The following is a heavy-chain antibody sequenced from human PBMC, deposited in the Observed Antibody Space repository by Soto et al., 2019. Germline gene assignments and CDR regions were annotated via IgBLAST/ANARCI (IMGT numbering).Heavy chain of an antibody. CDR1: GFTFSSYE. CDR3: ARAYGDYYGMDV. V-gene: IGHV3-48*03. D-gene: IGHD4-17*01. Sequence: EVQLVESGGGLVQPGGSLRLSCAASGFTFSSYEMNWVRQAPGKGLEWVSYISSSGSTIYYADSVKGRFTISRDNAKNSLYLQMNSLRAEDTAVYYCARAYGDYYGMDVWGQGTTVTVSS. CDR2: ISSSGSTI. J-gene: IGHJ6*02.